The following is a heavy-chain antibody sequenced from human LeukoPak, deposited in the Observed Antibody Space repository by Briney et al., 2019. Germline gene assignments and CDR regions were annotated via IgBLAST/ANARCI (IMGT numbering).Heavy chain of an antibody. V-gene: IGHV4-4*07. J-gene: IGHJ4*02. CDR3: ARQGYGASWYHLDY. D-gene: IGHD6-13*01. CDR2: IYATGTT. Sequence: SDTLSLTCTVSGGSINSYFWGWVRQPAGKGLEWIGRIYATGTTHFNPSLRSRLTMSIDTSKNLFSLNLSSVTAADTAVYYCARQGYGASWYHLDYWGRGTLVTVSS. CDR1: GGSINSYF.